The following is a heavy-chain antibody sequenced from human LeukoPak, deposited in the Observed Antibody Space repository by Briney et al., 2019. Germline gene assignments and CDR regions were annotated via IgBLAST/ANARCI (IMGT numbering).Heavy chain of an antibody. V-gene: IGHV2-5*08. D-gene: IGHD6-13*01. J-gene: IGHJ5*02. Sequence: TLSLTCTVSGGSISSYYWSWIRQPPGKALEWLALIYWDDDKRYSPSLKSRLTITKDTSKNQVVLTMTNMDPVDTATYYCAHGYSSSWYLSWFDPWGQGTLVTVSS. CDR1: GGSISSYYW. CDR3: AHGYSSSWYLSWFDP. CDR2: IYWDDDK.